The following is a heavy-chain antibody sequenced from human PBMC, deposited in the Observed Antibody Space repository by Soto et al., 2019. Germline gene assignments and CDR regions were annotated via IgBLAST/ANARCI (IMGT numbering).Heavy chain of an antibody. CDR3: ARNMDYYYGPGSGNGHGF. J-gene: IGHJ6*02. Sequence: QVQLVKSGAEVKEPGDSVRVSCEASGYTFTAYYIHWVRQAPGQGLEWMGWINPKFGDTTYAQDFLGRVSMTRDMSISTVDMELSRLTSDDTAIYYCARNMDYYYGPGSGNGHGFWGQGTTVTVFS. V-gene: IGHV1-2*02. D-gene: IGHD3-10*01. CDR2: INPKFGDT. CDR1: GYTFTAYY.